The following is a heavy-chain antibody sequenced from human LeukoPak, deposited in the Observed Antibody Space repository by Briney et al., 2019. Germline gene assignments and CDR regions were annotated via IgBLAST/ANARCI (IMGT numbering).Heavy chain of an antibody. CDR1: GFTFDDYA. Sequence: GGSLRLSCAASGFTFDDYAMHWVRQAPGKGLEWVSGISWNSGSIGYADSVKGRFTISRDNAKNSLYLQMNSLRAEDTALYYCAKGRTVIPPTGFDYWGQGTLVTVSS. V-gene: IGHV3-9*01. D-gene: IGHD4-17*01. J-gene: IGHJ4*02. CDR3: AKGRTVIPPTGFDY. CDR2: ISWNSGSI.